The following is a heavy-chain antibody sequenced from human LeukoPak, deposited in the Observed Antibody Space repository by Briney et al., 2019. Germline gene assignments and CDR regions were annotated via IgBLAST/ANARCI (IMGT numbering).Heavy chain of an antibody. CDR1: GFNFGDYA. CDR2: IRSKAYDAAI. D-gene: IGHD1-1*01. J-gene: IGHJ6*02. Sequence: GGSLRLSCAPSGFNFGDYALNRVRQAPGKGLEWVGFIRSKAYDAAIDYAASVEGRFSISRDDSRSIAYLHMNSLKTEDTAIYYCGRATYETIRYFSYHGMDVWGQGTTVTVSS. V-gene: IGHV3-49*04. CDR3: GRATYETIRYFSYHGMDV.